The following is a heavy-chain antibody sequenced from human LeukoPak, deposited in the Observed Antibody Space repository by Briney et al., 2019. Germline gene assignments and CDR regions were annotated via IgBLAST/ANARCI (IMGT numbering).Heavy chain of an antibody. V-gene: IGHV4-61*02. CDR2: IYTSGST. D-gene: IGHD5-12*01. J-gene: IGHJ4*02. CDR3: ARGGYSGYDWDY. CDR1: GGSISSSSYY. Sequence: SETLSLTCTVSGGSISSSSYYWGWIRQPAGKGLEWIGRIYTSGSTNHNPSLKSRVTMSVDTSKNQFSLKLSSVTAADTAVYYCARGGYSGYDWDYWGQGILVTVSS.